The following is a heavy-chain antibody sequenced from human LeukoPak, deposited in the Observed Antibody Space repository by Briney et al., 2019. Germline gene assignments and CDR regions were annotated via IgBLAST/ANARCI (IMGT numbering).Heavy chain of an antibody. Sequence: AAVKVSCKASGYTFTSYDINWVRQAPGQGLEWMGWISAYNGNTNYAQKLQGRVTMTTDTSTSTAYMELRSLRSDDTAVYYCARGRERGYSYGIFDYWGQGTLVTVSS. CDR1: GYTFTSYD. V-gene: IGHV1-18*01. CDR3: ARGRERGYSYGIFDY. D-gene: IGHD5-18*01. CDR2: ISAYNGNT. J-gene: IGHJ4*02.